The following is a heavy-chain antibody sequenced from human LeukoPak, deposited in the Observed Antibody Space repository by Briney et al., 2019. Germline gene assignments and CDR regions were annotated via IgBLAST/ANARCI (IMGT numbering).Heavy chain of an antibody. CDR2: TKQDGSEK. Sequence: GGSLRLSCAASGFTFSSYWMSWVRQAPGKGLEWVANTKQDGSEKYYVDSVKGRFTISRDNAKNSLYLQMNSLRAEDTAVYYCASEEGVYYDSSGYGDYWGQGTLVTVSS. CDR3: ASEEGVYYDSSGYGDY. J-gene: IGHJ4*02. CDR1: GFTFSSYW. V-gene: IGHV3-7*01. D-gene: IGHD3-22*01.